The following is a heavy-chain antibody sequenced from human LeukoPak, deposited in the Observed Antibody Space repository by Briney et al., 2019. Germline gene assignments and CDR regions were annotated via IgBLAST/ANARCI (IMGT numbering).Heavy chain of an antibody. V-gene: IGHV4-39*01. Sequence: PSETLSLTCTVSGGSISSSSDFWGWIRQPPGKGLEWIGSIYYSGRTYNNPSLESRVTTSVDTSKNQFSLKLSSVTAADTAVYYCARHRWDGTFNFDYWGQGTLVPVSS. CDR2: IYYSGRT. J-gene: IGHJ4*02. D-gene: IGHD1-1*01. CDR3: ARHRWDGTFNFDY. CDR1: GGSISSSSDF.